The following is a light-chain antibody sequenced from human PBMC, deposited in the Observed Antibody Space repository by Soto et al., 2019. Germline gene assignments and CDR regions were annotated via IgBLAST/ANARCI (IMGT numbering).Light chain of an antibody. J-gene: IGLJ1*01. CDR2: EVT. CDR3: TSYAGSNLV. V-gene: IGLV2-8*01. Sequence: QSALTQPASVSGSPGQSITIFCTGTSSDIGIYNFVSWYQQHPGKAPKLMIYEVTKRPSGVPDRFSGSKSGNTASLTVSGLQAEDESDYYCTSYAGSNLVFGTGTKLTVL. CDR1: SSDIGIYNF.